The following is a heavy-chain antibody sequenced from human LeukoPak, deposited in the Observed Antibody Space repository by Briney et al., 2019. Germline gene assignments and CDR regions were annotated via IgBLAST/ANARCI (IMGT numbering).Heavy chain of an antibody. CDR2: ISSSGSTI. CDR3: ATTRGLWWFDP. V-gene: IGHV3-48*03. D-gene: IGHD3/OR15-3a*01. CDR1: GFTFYSYA. Sequence: GGSLRLSCAASGFTFYSYAMNWVRQAPGKGLEWVSYISSSGSTIYYADSVKGRFTISRDNVKNSLYLQMNSLRAEDTAVYYCATTRGLWWFDPWGQGTLVTVSS. J-gene: IGHJ5*02.